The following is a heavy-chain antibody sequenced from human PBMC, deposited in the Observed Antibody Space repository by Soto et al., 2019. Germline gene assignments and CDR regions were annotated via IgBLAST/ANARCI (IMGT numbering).Heavy chain of an antibody. CDR1: GGSISSYY. D-gene: IGHD3-22*01. Sequence: PSETLSLTCTVSGGSISSYYWSWIRQPPGKGLEWIGYIYYSGTSYNTSLKSRVSISLDTPKNQFSLKLSSVTAADTALYYCARTYDGSGPNSGGYGFDIWGQGTMVTVSS. J-gene: IGHJ3*02. V-gene: IGHV4-59*01. CDR2: IYYSGT. CDR3: ARTYDGSGPNSGGYGFDI.